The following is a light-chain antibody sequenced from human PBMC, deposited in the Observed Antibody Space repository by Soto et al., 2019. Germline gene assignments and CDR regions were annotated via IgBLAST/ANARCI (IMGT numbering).Light chain of an antibody. CDR2: LEGSGSY. Sequence: QSVLTQSSSASASLGSSVKLTCTLSSWHSSYIIAWHQQQPGKAPRYLMKLEGSGSYNKGSGVPDRFSGSSSGADRYLTISNLPFEDEDNYYCENSDSNTRVFGGGTKLTVL. CDR3: ENSDSNTRV. CDR1: SWHSSYI. V-gene: IGLV4-60*02. J-gene: IGLJ2*01.